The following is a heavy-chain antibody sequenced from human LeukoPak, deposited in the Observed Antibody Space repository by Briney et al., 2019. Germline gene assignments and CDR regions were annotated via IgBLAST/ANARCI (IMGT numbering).Heavy chain of an antibody. CDR3: ARGGGSYPDHDY. D-gene: IGHD1-26*01. CDR2: IYYSGST. V-gene: IGHV4-59*01. Sequence: PSETLSLTCTVSGGSISSYYWSWIRQPPGKGLEWIGYIYYSGSTNYNPSLKSRVTISVDTSKNQFSLKLSSVTAADTAVYYCARGGGSYPDHDYWGQGTLVTVSS. CDR1: GGSISSYY. J-gene: IGHJ4*02.